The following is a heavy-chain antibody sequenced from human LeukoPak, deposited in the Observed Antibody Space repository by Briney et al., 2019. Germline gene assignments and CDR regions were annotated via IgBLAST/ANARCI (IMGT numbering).Heavy chain of an antibody. V-gene: IGHV3-49*03. Sequence: GGSLRLFCTASGFTFGDYAMSWFRQAPGKGLEWVGFIRTKAHGGTTDNAASVKGRFTISRDDSKSIAFLQMSSLKTEDTAVYYCTRVPIRTVTMIVVIRGHDAFDIWGQGTMVTVSS. CDR3: TRVPIRTVTMIVVIRGHDAFDI. J-gene: IGHJ3*02. D-gene: IGHD3-22*01. CDR2: IRTKAHGGTT. CDR1: GFTFGDYA.